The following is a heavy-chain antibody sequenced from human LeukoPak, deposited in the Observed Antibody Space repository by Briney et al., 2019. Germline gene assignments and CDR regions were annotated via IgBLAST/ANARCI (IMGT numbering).Heavy chain of an antibody. J-gene: IGHJ4*02. Sequence: GGSLRLSCAASGFTFSSSWMSWVRQAPGKGLEWVSAISGSGGSTYYADSVKGRFTISRDNSKNTLYLQMNSLRAEDTAVYYCAKGVRIAARPGFDYWGQGTLVTVSS. V-gene: IGHV3-23*01. CDR1: GFTFSSSW. CDR2: ISGSGGST. D-gene: IGHD6-6*01. CDR3: AKGVRIAARPGFDY.